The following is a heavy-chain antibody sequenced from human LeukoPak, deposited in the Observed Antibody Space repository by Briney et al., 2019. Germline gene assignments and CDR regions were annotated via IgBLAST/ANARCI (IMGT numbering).Heavy chain of an antibody. CDR1: GFTFSSYA. Sequence: GGSLRLSCAASGFTFSSYAMSWVRQAPGKGLEWVSAISGSGGSTCYADSVKGRFTISRDNSKNTLYLQMNSLRAEDTAVYYCAKEWEDIVVVPAAVNGAFDIWGQGTMVTVSS. D-gene: IGHD2-2*01. V-gene: IGHV3-23*01. J-gene: IGHJ3*02. CDR2: ISGSGGST. CDR3: AKEWEDIVVVPAAVNGAFDI.